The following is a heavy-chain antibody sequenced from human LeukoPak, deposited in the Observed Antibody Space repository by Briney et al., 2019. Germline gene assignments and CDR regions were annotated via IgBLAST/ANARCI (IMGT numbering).Heavy chain of an antibody. D-gene: IGHD2-15*01. CDR3: GREVQCSSGSCYSLPADY. V-gene: IGHV1-2*02. CDR1: GYSFSDHY. CDR2: INPDSGGT. J-gene: IGHJ4*02. Sequence: GASVKVSCKASGYSFSDHYMHWVRQAPGQGLEWMGWINPDSGGTNYAQKFQGRVTMTRDTSISTVYLELSGLRYDDTAVLFCGREVQCSSGSCYSLPADYWGQGTLVTVSS.